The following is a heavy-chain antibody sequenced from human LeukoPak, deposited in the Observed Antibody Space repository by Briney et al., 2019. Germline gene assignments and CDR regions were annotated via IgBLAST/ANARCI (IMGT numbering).Heavy chain of an antibody. CDR2: INPNSGGT. J-gene: IGHJ3*02. Sequence: ASVKVSCKASGYTFTGHYMYWVRQAPAQALAWMGWINPNSGGTNNAQKVQGRVTMARDTSISTAYMELSRLRSDDTAVYYCARDVPYGVYAFDIWGQGTMVTVSS. CDR3: ARDVPYGVYAFDI. CDR1: GYTFTGHY. D-gene: IGHD4-17*01. V-gene: IGHV1-2*02.